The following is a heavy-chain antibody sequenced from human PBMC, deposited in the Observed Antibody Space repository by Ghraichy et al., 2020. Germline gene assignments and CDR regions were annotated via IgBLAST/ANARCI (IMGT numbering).Heavy chain of an antibody. J-gene: IGHJ5*02. V-gene: IGHV4-34*01. CDR3: ARGVVGPTNCFDT. CDR2: INHSGST. CDR1: GGSFSGYY. D-gene: IGHD1-26*01. Sequence: SQTLSLTCAVHGGSFSGYYWSWIRQPPGRGLEWIGEINHSGSTKYNPSLESRVTTSVDTSKNQFSLRLSSVTAADTAVYYCARGVVGPTNCFDTWGQGTLVTVSS.